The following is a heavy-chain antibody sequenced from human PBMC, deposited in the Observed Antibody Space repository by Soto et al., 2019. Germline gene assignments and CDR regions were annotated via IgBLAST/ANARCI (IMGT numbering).Heavy chain of an antibody. CDR1: GYTFTSYG. CDR3: ASSVSIAAATRHYYSGMDV. J-gene: IGHJ6*02. Sequence: QVQLVQSGAEVKKPGASVKVSCKASGYTFTSYGISWVRQAPGQGLEWMGWISAYNGNTNYAQKLQGRVTMTTDTSTSTAYMGLRSLRSDDTAVYYCASSVSIAAATRHYYSGMDVWGQGTTVTVSS. CDR2: ISAYNGNT. D-gene: IGHD6-13*01. V-gene: IGHV1-18*01.